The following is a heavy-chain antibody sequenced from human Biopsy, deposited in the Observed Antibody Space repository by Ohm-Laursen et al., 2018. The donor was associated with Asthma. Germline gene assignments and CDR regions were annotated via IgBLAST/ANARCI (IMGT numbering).Heavy chain of an antibody. J-gene: IGHJ4*02. CDR3: ARGDSSNWSHYYFDY. V-gene: IGHV3-30*03. CDR2: ISYDGNHK. D-gene: IGHD3-22*01. Sequence: SLRLSCTASGFMFRSFGMHWVRQAPGKGLEWVAVISYDGNHKFYEDSVKGRFTISRDYSKNTLYLQMHSLRAEDTAVYYCARGDSSNWSHYYFDYWGQGTLVIVSS. CDR1: GFMFRSFG.